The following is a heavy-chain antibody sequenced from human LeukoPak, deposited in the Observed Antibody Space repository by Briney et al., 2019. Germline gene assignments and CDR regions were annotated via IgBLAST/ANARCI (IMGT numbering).Heavy chain of an antibody. V-gene: IGHV5-51*01. D-gene: IGHD2-15*01. CDR1: GYIFTSYW. CDR3: ACSGGSWVTDAFDI. CDR2: IYPGDSDT. Sequence: KHGESLKISCKCSGYIFTSYWIGWVRQMPGKGLEWRVIIYPGDSDTSYSPSFQGQVTISADKSISTAYLQWSSLKASDTAMYYCACSGGSWVTDAFDIWGQGTMVTVSS. J-gene: IGHJ3*02.